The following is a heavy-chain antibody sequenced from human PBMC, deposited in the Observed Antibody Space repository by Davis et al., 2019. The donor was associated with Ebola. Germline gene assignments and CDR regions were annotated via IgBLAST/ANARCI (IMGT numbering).Heavy chain of an antibody. D-gene: IGHD1-26*01. J-gene: IGHJ4*02. CDR3: AKNMGVPPAFDY. V-gene: IGHV3-21*04. CDR1: TFTFSSYS. CDR2: ISGSSFYI. Sequence: GESLKISCAVSTFTFSSYSMNWVRQAPGKGLEWVSSISGSSFYIYYADSVKGRFTISRDNSKNSLYLQMNSLRTEDTALYYCAKNMGVPPAFDYWGQGTLVTVSS.